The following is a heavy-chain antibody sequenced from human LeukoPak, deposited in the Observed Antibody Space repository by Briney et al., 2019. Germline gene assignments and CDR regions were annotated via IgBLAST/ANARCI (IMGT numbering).Heavy chain of an antibody. D-gene: IGHD6-19*01. V-gene: IGHV1-18*01. CDR1: GYTFTSYG. CDR2: ISAYNGNT. CDR3: AGKDPRYSSGWPFDY. J-gene: IGHJ4*02. Sequence: GASVKVSCKASGYTFTSYGISWVRQAPGQGLEWMGWISAYNGNTNYAQKLQGRVTMTTDTSTSTAYMELRSLRSDDTAVYYCAGKDPRYSSGWPFDYWGQGTLVTVSS.